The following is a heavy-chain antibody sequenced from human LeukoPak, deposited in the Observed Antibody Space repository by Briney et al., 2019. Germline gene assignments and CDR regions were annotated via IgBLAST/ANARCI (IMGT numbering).Heavy chain of an antibody. J-gene: IGHJ3*02. CDR3: ARDRFLTVVTPSVFFSAFDI. CDR2: ISAYNGNT. Sequence: ASVKVSCKASGYTFTSYGISWVRQAPGQGLEWMGWISAYNGNTNYAQELQGRVTMTTDTSTSTAYMELRSLRSEDTALYYCARDRFLTVVTPSVFFSAFDIWGQGTMVTVSS. V-gene: IGHV1-18*01. CDR1: GYTFTSYG. D-gene: IGHD4-23*01.